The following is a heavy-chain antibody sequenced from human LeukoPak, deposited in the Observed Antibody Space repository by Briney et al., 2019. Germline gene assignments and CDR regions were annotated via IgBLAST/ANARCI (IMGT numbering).Heavy chain of an antibody. D-gene: IGHD3-10*01. CDR3: ARRVPFSGGSGSYYRYYYYGMDV. CDR2: IYYSGST. Sequence: SETLSLTCTVSGGSISSYYWSWIRQPPGKGLEWIGYIYYSGSTNYNPSLKSRVTISVDTSKNQFSLRLSSVTAADTAVYYCARRVPFSGGSGSYYRYYYYGMDVWGQGTTVTVSS. CDR1: GGSISSYY. J-gene: IGHJ6*02. V-gene: IGHV4-59*08.